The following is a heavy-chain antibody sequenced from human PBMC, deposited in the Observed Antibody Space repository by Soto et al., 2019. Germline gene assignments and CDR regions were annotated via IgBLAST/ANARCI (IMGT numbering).Heavy chain of an antibody. V-gene: IGHV1-18*04. J-gene: IGHJ5*02. D-gene: IGHD3-3*01. CDR2: ISAYKGNT. Sequence: ASVKASCRVSGYTFTSYGFSWVRQPPGQGLEGMGWISAYKGNTNEAQKLQGRVTMTTETSTSTAYMELKSLRSDDTAVYYCARDAGREVKSKYNDVWSGANWFDPWGQGTMVTVSS. CDR3: ARDAGREVKSKYNDVWSGANWFDP. CDR1: GYTFTSYG.